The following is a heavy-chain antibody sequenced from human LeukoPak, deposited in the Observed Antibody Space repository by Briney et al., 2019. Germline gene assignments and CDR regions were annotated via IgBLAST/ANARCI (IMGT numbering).Heavy chain of an antibody. CDR3: AKVSMIVVVPYFDY. CDR1: GFTFSNYG. V-gene: IGHV3-23*01. D-gene: IGHD3-22*01. CDR2: ISGSGDTT. J-gene: IGHJ4*02. Sequence: GGSLRLSCAASGFTFSNYGMSWVRQAPGKGLEWVSTISGSGDTTYYADSVKGRFTISRDNSKNTLYLQMNSLRAEDTAVYYCAKVSMIVVVPYFDYWGQGTLVTVSS.